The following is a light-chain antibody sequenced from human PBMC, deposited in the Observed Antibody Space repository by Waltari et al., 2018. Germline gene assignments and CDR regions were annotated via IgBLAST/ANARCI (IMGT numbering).Light chain of an antibody. V-gene: IGLV3-27*01. J-gene: IGLJ3*02. Sequence: SYELTQPSSVSVSPGQTAKITCSGDVLANKYVRWFQQKPGQAPVLVIYKGRQRPSGIPGRFSGSGSWTTVTLTISGAQVEDEADYYCYSATDNKRVFGGGTKLTVL. CDR1: VLANKY. CDR2: KGR. CDR3: YSATDNKRV.